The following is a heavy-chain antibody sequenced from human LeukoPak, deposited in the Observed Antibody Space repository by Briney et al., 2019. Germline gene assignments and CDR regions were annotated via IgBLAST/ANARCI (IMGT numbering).Heavy chain of an antibody. J-gene: IGHJ4*02. CDR2: IYYSGST. CDR1: GVSISSYY. V-gene: IGHV4-59*01. D-gene: IGHD5-12*01. CDR3: ARESGYDRDFDY. Sequence: SETLSLTCTVSGVSISSYYWSWIRQPPGKGLEWIGYIYYSGSTNYNPSLKSRVTISVDTSKNQFSLKLSSATAADTAVYYCARESGYDRDFDYWGQGTLVTVSS.